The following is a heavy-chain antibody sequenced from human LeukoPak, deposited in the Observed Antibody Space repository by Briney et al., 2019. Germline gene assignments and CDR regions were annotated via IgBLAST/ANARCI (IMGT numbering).Heavy chain of an antibody. Sequence: ASVKVSCKASGYTFTSYGISWVRQAPGQGLEWMGWISAYNGNTNYAQKLQGRVTMTTDTSTSTAYMELRSLRFDDTAVYYCARVFAVMVRGVIIGYFDYWGQGTLVTVSS. V-gene: IGHV1-18*01. CDR1: GYTFTSYG. CDR2: ISAYNGNT. CDR3: ARVFAVMVRGVIIGYFDY. J-gene: IGHJ4*02. D-gene: IGHD3-10*01.